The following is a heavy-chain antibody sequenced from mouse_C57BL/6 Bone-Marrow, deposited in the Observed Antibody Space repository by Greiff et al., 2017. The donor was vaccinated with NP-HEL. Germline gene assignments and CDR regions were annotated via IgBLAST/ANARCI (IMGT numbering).Heavy chain of an antibody. J-gene: IGHJ4*01. Sequence: EVMLVESGGGLVKPGGSLKLSCAASGFTFSSYTMSWVRQTPEKRLEWVATISGGGGNTYYPDSVKGRITISRDNAKNTLYLQMSSLRSEDTALYYCASPRYYSNYYAMDYWGQGTSVTVSS. CDR1: GFTFSSYT. V-gene: IGHV5-9*01. CDR2: ISGGGGNT. D-gene: IGHD2-5*01. CDR3: ASPRYYSNYYAMDY.